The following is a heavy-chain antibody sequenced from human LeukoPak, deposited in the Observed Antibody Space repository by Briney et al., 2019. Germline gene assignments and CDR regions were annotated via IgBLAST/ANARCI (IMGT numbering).Heavy chain of an antibody. J-gene: IGHJ3*02. CDR1: RHTFTSYG. V-gene: IGHV1-18*01. Sequence: ASVKVSCKASRHTFTSYGISRVRQAPGQGLEWMGWISAYNGTTNYAQKLQDRVTMTTDTSTSTAYMELRSLRSDDTAVYYCARARQSSYGPPTDAFDIWGQGTMVTVSS. CDR3: ARARQSSYGPPTDAFDI. CDR2: ISAYNGTT. D-gene: IGHD5-18*01.